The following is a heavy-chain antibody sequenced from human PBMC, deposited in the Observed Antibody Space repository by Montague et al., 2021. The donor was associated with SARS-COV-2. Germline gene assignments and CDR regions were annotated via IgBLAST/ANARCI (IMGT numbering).Heavy chain of an antibody. V-gene: IGHV2-70*11. J-gene: IGHJ3*02. D-gene: IGHD3-9*01. CDR3: ARGYYDILTGYLDAFDI. Sequence: PALVKPTQTLTLTYTFSGFSLSTSGMCVSWIRQPPGKALEWLARIDWDDDKYYSTSLKTRLTISKDTPKNQVVLTMTNMDPVDTATYYCARGYYDILTGYLDAFDIWGQGTMVTVSS. CDR2: IDWDDDK. CDR1: GFSLSTSGMC.